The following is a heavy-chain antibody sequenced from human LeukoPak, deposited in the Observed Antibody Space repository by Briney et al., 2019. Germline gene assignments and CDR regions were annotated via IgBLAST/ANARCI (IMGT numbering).Heavy chain of an antibody. J-gene: IGHJ4*02. CDR2: ISAYNGNT. Sequence: ASVKVSCKASGYTFTIYGISWVRQAPGQGLEWMGWISAYNGNTNYAQKLQGRVTMTTGTSTSTAYMELRSLRSDDTAVYYCARGGGQCSSASCYQDWGQGTLVTVSS. D-gene: IGHD2-2*01. CDR3: ARGGGQCSSASCYQD. CDR1: GYTFTIYG. V-gene: IGHV1-18*01.